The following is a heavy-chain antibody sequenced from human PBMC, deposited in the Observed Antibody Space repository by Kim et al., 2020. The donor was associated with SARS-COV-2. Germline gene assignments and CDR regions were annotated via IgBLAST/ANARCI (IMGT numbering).Heavy chain of an antibody. D-gene: IGHD2-21*01. CDR2: IHSNGNT. Sequence: SETLSLTCTVSGASISSNYWNWIRQSPGKGLEWIGNIHSNGNTRYNPSLESRLTISLDKSRNQFSLNLRSVTAADTAVYFCARRNCLDLWGRGTLVTVSS. V-gene: IGHV4-4*09. CDR3: ARRNCLDL. CDR1: GASISSNY. J-gene: IGHJ2*01.